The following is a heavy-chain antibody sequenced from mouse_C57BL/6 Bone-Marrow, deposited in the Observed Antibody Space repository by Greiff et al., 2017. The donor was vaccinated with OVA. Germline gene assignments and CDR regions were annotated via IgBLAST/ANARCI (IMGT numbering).Heavy chain of an antibody. CDR3: ARVNYGNYNGLAY. CDR1: GFTFSDYY. V-gene: IGHV5-12*01. Sequence: EVNVVESGGGLVQPGGSLKLSCAASGFTFSDYYMYWVRQTPEKRLEWVAYISNGGGSTYYPDTVKGRFTISRDNAKNTLYLQMSRLKSEDTAMYYCARVNYGNYNGLAYWGQGTLVTVSA. D-gene: IGHD2-1*01. J-gene: IGHJ3*01. CDR2: ISNGGGST.